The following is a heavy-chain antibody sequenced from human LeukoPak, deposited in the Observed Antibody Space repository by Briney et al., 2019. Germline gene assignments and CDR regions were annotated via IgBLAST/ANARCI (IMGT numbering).Heavy chain of an antibody. J-gene: IGHJ4*02. CDR3: ARGRLRGSYFNLTDY. Sequence: GASVKVSCKASGYTFTGYYMHWVRQAPGQGLEWMGWINPNSGGTNYAQKFQGRVTMTRDTSISTAYMELSRLRSDDTAVYYCARGRLRGSYFNLTDYWGQGTLATVSS. V-gene: IGHV1-2*02. CDR2: INPNSGGT. D-gene: IGHD1-26*01. CDR1: GYTFTGYY.